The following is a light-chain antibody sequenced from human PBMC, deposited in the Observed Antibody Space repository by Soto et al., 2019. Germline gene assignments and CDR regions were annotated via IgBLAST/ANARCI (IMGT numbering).Light chain of an antibody. CDR2: DVN. CDR3: SSYTTSSTLVV. Sequence: QSALTQPASMSGSPGQSITISCTGSSSDVGGYNHVSWHQQHPGKAPKVMIYDVNNRPSGVSNRFSGSKSGNTASLTISGLQVEDEADYYCSSYTTSSTLVVFGGGTKLTVL. V-gene: IGLV2-14*01. J-gene: IGLJ3*02. CDR1: SSDVGGYNH.